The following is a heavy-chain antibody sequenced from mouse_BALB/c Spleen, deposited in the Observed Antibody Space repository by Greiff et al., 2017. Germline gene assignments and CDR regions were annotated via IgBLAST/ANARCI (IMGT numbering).Heavy chain of an antibody. V-gene: IGHV1-69*01. CDR1: GYTFTDYW. D-gene: IGHD2-3*01. J-gene: IGHJ2*01. CDR3: AGLRLSDDGCDY. CDR2: IVTSDSYT. Sequence: QVQLQQPGAELVMPGASVKMSCNASGYTFTDYWMHWVKQRPGQGLEWIGAIVTSDSYTSYNQKLKGKATLTVDESTNTAYMQLSSLTSEDSAVYYGAGLRLSDDGCDYWGQGTTLTVSS.